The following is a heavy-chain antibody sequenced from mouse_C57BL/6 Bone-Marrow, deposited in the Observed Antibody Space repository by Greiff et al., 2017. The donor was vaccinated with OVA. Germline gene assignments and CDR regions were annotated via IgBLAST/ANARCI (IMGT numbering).Heavy chain of an antibody. D-gene: IGHD3-3*01. CDR1: GYAFSSSW. CDR3: ARILGDY. V-gene: IGHV1-82*01. CDR2: IYPGDGDT. Sequence: QVQLQQSGPELVKPGASVKISCKASGYAFSSSWMNWVKQRPGKGLEWIGRIYPGDGDTNYNGKFKGKATLTADKSSSTAYMQLSSLTSEDSAVYFCARILGDYWGQGTTLTVSS. J-gene: IGHJ2*01.